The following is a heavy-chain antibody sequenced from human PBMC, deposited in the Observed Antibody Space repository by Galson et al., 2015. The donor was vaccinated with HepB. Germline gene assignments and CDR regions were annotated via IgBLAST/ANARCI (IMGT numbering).Heavy chain of an antibody. J-gene: IGHJ4*02. D-gene: IGHD6-19*01. Sequence: SVKVSCKASGYAFGGYGITWVRQAPGQGLEWMGWISAYNGNTNHAQKFQGRLTMTTDTSTSTAYLALRTLTSDDTAVYYCATRNGQQWLIPDFDHWGQGTLITVSS. CDR1: GYAFGGYG. V-gene: IGHV1-18*01. CDR3: ATRNGQQWLIPDFDH. CDR2: ISAYNGNT.